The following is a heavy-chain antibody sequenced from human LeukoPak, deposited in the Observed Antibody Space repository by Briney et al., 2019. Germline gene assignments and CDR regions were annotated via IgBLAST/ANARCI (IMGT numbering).Heavy chain of an antibody. V-gene: IGHV5-51*01. CDR3: AIPRRGISDSYYFDY. CDR2: IYPGDSDT. J-gene: IGHJ4*02. CDR1: GYSFTSYW. D-gene: IGHD2-21*01. Sequence: GESLKISCKGSGYSFTSYWIGLVRQMPGKGLEWMGIIYPGDSDTRYSPSFQGQVTISADKSISTAYLQWSSLKASDTAMYYCAIPRRGISDSYYFDYWGQGTLVTVSS.